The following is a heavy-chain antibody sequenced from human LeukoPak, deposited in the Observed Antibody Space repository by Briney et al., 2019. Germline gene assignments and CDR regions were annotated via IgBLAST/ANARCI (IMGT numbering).Heavy chain of an antibody. CDR1: GDSLTKYY. Sequence: ASVKVSCKASGDSLTKYYIHWVRQAPGQGLEWMGIINPSDGSITYTQKFQGRVTMTTDTSTSTVNMELSSLRSEDTAVYYCAPSVRSGGSYYFDYWGQGTLVTVSS. CDR3: APSVRSGGSYYFDY. V-gene: IGHV1-46*01. J-gene: IGHJ4*02. CDR2: INPSDGSI. D-gene: IGHD2-15*01.